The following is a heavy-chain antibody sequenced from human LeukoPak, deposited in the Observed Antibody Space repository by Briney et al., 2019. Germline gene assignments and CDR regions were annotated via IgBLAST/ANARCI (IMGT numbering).Heavy chain of an antibody. CDR1: GYTFTDYY. CDR2: INLNSGGT. J-gene: IGHJ4*02. D-gene: IGHD2-15*01. CDR3: ARDAGYCTGGSCWYFDH. V-gene: IGHV1-2*02. Sequence: GASVKVSCKASGYTFTDYYMHWVRQAPGQGPEWMGWINLNSGGTNFAQRFQGRVTMTSDTYISTAYMDLSRLISDDTAVYYCARDAGYCTGGSCWYFDHWGQGTLVTVSS.